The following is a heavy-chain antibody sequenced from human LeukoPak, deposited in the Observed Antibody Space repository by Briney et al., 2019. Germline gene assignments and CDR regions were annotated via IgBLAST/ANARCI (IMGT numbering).Heavy chain of an antibody. CDR2: IYHRGST. CDR3: ARIYQQLVLYFDY. Sequence: PSETLSLTCTVSGYSISSGYYWGWIRQPPGKGLEWIGNIYHRGSTFYNPSLRSRVTISVDTSKNQFSLNLSSVTAADTAVYYCARIYQQLVLYFDYWGQGTLVTVSS. D-gene: IGHD6-6*01. V-gene: IGHV4-38-2*02. CDR1: GYSISSGYY. J-gene: IGHJ4*02.